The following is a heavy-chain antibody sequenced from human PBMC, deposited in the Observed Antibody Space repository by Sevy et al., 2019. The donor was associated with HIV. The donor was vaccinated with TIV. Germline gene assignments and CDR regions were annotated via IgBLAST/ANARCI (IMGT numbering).Heavy chain of an antibody. CDR3: AREGVPAAIGFDY. Sequence: GGSLRLSCEASGFTFSAYGMHWVRQAPGKGLEWVANIWYDGSKKYYADSVKGRFTISRDNSKNTLYLQMNSLRAEDKALYYCAREGVPAAIGFDYWGQGSLVTVSS. J-gene: IGHJ4*02. CDR2: IWYDGSKK. CDR1: GFTFSAYG. D-gene: IGHD2-2*01. V-gene: IGHV3-33*01.